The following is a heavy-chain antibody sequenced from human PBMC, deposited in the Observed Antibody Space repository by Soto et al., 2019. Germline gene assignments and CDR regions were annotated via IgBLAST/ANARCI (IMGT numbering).Heavy chain of an antibody. CDR3: PSIRANPYSYGMDV. V-gene: IGHV1-69*12. CDR1: GGTFSSYA. D-gene: IGHD3-10*01. J-gene: IGHJ6*02. Sequence: QVQLVQSGAEVKKPGSSVKVSCKASGGTFSSYAISWVRQAPGQVLEWMGGIIPIFGTADYAQKIQGRGTITADESTSTAYMELSSLRSEDTAVYYCPSIRANPYSYGMDVWGQGTTVTVSS. CDR2: IIPIFGTA.